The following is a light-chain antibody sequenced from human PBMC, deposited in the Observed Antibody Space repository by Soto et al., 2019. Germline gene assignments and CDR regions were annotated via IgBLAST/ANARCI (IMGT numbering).Light chain of an antibody. CDR3: ASWDDSLNGHWV. J-gene: IGLJ3*02. CDR2: NNS. Sequence: QLVLTQAPSASGTPGQRVTISCSGSNSNIGGNSVSWYHHLPGTAPKLLIFNNSQRPSGVPDRFSGSKSGTSASLAISGLQSEDEADYYCASWDDSLNGHWVFCGGTKLTVL. V-gene: IGLV1-44*01. CDR1: NSNIGGNS.